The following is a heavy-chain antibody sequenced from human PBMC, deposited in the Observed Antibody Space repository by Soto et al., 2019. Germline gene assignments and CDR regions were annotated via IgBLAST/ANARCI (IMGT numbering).Heavy chain of an antibody. CDR3: ARRFSGYYASSAYYFGFDY. V-gene: IGHV4-31*03. CDR1: GGSVITSDYY. CDR2: IFHSGPT. J-gene: IGHJ4*02. D-gene: IGHD3-22*01. Sequence: PSDTLSLTYTVSGGSVITSDYYWSWIRQCPGKGLEWIGYIFHSGPTFYNPSHRSRVSISIATSKNQFSLKLSSVTAADTAVYYCARRFSGYYASSAYYFGFDYWGRGTQVTV.